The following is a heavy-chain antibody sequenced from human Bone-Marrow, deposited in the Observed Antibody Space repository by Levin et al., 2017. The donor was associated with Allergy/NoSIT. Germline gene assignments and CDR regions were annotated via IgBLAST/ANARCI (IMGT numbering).Heavy chain of an antibody. Sequence: HSGGSLRLSCAASGFSFTNYNMNWVRQAPGKGLEWISHITGSGSTIYYADSVKGRFTISRDNAKNSLYLQMNSLRAEDTAVYYCARDFHPIAATIPFDYWGQGTLVTVSS. CDR1: GFSFTNYN. D-gene: IGHD5-12*01. CDR3: ARDFHPIAATIPFDY. J-gene: IGHJ4*02. CDR2: ITGSGSTI. V-gene: IGHV3-48*01.